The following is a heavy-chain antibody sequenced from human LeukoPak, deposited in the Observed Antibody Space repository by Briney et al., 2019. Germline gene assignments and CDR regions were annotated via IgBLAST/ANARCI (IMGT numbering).Heavy chain of an antibody. CDR1: GFTFSSYG. CDR2: IKQDGSEK. J-gene: IGHJ4*02. V-gene: IGHV3-7*01. Sequence: GGSLRLSCAASGFTFSSYGMHWVRQAPGKGLEWVADIKQDGSEKYYVDSVKGRFTISRDNAKNSLYLQMNSLRAEDTAVYYCARDLAVAFDYWGQGTLVTVSS. D-gene: IGHD6-19*01. CDR3: ARDLAVAFDY.